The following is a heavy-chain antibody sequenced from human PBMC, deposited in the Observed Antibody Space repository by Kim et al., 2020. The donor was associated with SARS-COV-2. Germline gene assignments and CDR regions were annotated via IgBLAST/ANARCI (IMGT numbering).Heavy chain of an antibody. Sequence: GGSLRLSCAASGFTFSSYAMHWVRQAPGKGLEWVAVISYDGSNKYYADSVKGRFTISRDNSKNTLYLQINSLRAEDTAVYYCARGDNYYDSSGYPEGMDVWGQGTTVTVSS. D-gene: IGHD3-22*01. CDR2: ISYDGSNK. CDR1: GFTFSSYA. V-gene: IGHV3-30-3*01. J-gene: IGHJ6*02. CDR3: ARGDNYYDSSGYPEGMDV.